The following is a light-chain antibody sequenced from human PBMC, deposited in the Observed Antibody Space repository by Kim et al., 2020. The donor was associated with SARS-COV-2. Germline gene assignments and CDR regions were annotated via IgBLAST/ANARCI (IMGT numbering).Light chain of an antibody. V-gene: IGKV1-39*01. J-gene: IGKJ4*01. CDR2: GAS. CDR1: QSISIS. CDR3: KQIYSTRLT. Sequence: DIQMTQSPSSLSASVGDRVTITCRASQSISISLNWYQQKPGKAPKVLISGASTLQSGVPSRFSGGGSGKDFPLTISGLQPEVFEPYYCKQIYSTRLTFGGGTKVDIK.